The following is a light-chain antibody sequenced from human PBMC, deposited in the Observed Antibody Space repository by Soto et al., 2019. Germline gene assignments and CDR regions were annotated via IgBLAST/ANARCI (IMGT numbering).Light chain of an antibody. Sequence: DIVMTQSPLSLPVTPGEPASMSCRSSQSLLHSSGNNYLDWYVQKPGQSPQLLIYWGSSRASGGADRLSGSGSGTDFTLKISRVEAEDVGMYYCMQGQNTPINFGQGTRLEIK. J-gene: IGKJ5*01. V-gene: IGKV2-28*01. CDR2: WGS. CDR1: QSLLHSSGNNY. CDR3: MQGQNTPIN.